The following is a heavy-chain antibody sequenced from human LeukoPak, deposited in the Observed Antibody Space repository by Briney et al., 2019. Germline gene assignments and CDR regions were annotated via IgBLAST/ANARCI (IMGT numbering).Heavy chain of an antibody. CDR3: AKDDVSYYDYVWGSYTSLFDY. Sequence: GRSLRLSCAASGFTFSSYGMHWVRQAPGKGLEWVAVIWYDGSNKYYADSVKGRFTISRDNSKNTLYLQMNSLGAEDTAVYYCAKDDVSYYDYVWGSYTSLFDYWGQGTLVTVSS. V-gene: IGHV3-33*06. CDR2: IWYDGSNK. J-gene: IGHJ4*02. D-gene: IGHD3-16*01. CDR1: GFTFSSYG.